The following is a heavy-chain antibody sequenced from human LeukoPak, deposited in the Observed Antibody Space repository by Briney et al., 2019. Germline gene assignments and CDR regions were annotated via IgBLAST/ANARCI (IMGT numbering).Heavy chain of an antibody. V-gene: IGHV4-34*01. CDR2: ISHSGTT. Sequence: SETLSLTCAVSGGSFSDYQWNWIRQSPGKGLEWLGEISHSGTTTYNPSLKSRVTISVDTSKNQFSLKLRSVTAADTAVYYCARARIAVAGLDYWGQGTLVTVSS. CDR1: GGSFSDYQ. D-gene: IGHD6-19*01. J-gene: IGHJ4*02. CDR3: ARARIAVAGLDY.